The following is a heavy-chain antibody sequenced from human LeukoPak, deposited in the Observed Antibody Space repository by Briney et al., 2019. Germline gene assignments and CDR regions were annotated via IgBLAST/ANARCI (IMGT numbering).Heavy chain of an antibody. Sequence: SETLSLTCTVSGASISPYYWGWIRQPAGKGLEWIGHIYTSGSTNYNPSLKSRVTMSLDTSKNQFSLRLHSVTAADTAVYYCAKEGMIRGVIDYWGQGALVTVSS. CDR3: AKEGMIRGVIDY. CDR2: IYTSGST. D-gene: IGHD3-10*01. CDR1: GASISPYY. V-gene: IGHV4-4*07. J-gene: IGHJ4*02.